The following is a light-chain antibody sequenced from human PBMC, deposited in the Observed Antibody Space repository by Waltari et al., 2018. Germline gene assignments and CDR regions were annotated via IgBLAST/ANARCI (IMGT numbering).Light chain of an antibody. J-gene: IGKJ5*01. CDR2: YAS. V-gene: IGKV6D-21*02. CDR3: HQTSSFTRT. CDR1: HSIGSN. Sequence: EIALTQSPDFQSSTPKQKVTNTCRASHSIGSNLHWYQQKPDQSPKLLIKYASQSISGVPSRFSGSGSGTDFTLTIDSLETEDAAAYYCHQTSSFTRTFGQGTRLEIK.